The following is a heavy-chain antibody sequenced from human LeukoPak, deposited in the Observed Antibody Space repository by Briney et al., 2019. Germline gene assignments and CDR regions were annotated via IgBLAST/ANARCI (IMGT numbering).Heavy chain of an antibody. J-gene: IGHJ5*02. CDR3: ARAPKRITIFGVAWGNWFDR. D-gene: IGHD3-3*01. Sequence: PSETLTLTRTVSGGSISSGGYYWSWIRQRPGKGLEWIGYIYYSGSTYYNSSLKSRVTISVDTSKNQFSLKLSSVTAADTAVYYCARAPKRITIFGVAWGNWFDRWGQGTQVTVSS. CDR2: IYYSGST. V-gene: IGHV4-31*03. CDR1: GGSISSGGYY.